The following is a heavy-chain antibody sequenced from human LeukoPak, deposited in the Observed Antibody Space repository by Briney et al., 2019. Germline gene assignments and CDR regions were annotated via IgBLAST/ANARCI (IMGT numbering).Heavy chain of an antibody. Sequence: GRSLRLSCAASGFTFDDYAMHWVRQAPGKGLEWVSGISWNSGSIGYADSVKGRFTISRDNAKNSLYLQMNSLRAEDMALYYCEKQPKDRGTAGKDDVFDIGGQGTMVTVSS. CDR1: GFTFDDYA. D-gene: IGHD2-21*02. CDR2: ISWNSGSI. V-gene: IGHV3-9*03. J-gene: IGHJ3*02. CDR3: EKQPKDRGTAGKDDVFDI.